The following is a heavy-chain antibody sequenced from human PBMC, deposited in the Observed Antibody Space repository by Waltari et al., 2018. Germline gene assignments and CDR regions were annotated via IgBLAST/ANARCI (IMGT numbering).Heavy chain of an antibody. CDR2: INHSGGS. Sequence: QVQLQQWGAGLLKPSETLSLTCAVYGGPVSGYYWIWIRQSPGKGLEWIGEINHSGGSNYNPSLKSRVTISGDTSKNQLSLKLSSVTAADTAVYYCVRGRGVGRGVFAYWGQGTLVAVSS. V-gene: IGHV4-34*01. CDR3: VRGRGVGRGVFAY. CDR1: GGPVSGYY. D-gene: IGHD3-10*01. J-gene: IGHJ4*02.